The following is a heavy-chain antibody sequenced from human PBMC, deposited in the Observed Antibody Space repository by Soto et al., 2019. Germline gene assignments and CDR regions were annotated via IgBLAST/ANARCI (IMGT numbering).Heavy chain of an antibody. CDR3: ARDASYYSLWSGYYPSRNGMDV. CDR2: IWYDGSKK. V-gene: IGHV3-33*01. Sequence: PGGSLRLSCAASGFTFSSFGMHWVRQAPGKGLEWVSLIWYDGSKKSYGDSVKGRFTISRDNSRNTVYLQMYSLRADDTAVYYCARDASYYSLWSGYYPSRNGMDVWGQGTTVTVSS. J-gene: IGHJ6*02. D-gene: IGHD3-3*01. CDR1: GFTFSSFG.